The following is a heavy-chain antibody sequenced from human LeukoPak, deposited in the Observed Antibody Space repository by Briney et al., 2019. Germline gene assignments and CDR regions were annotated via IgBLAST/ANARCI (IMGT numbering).Heavy chain of an antibody. CDR3: ARDRGYSSGWYKDDAFDI. J-gene: IGHJ3*02. V-gene: IGHV3-20*04. CDR1: GFTFTDYY. CDR2: INWNGGST. Sequence: PGGSLRLSCAASGFTFTDYYMGWIRQAPGKGLEWVSGINWNGGSTGYADSVKGRFTISRDNAKNSLYLQMNSLRAEDTALYYCARDRGYSSGWYKDDAFDIWGQGTMVTVSS. D-gene: IGHD6-19*01.